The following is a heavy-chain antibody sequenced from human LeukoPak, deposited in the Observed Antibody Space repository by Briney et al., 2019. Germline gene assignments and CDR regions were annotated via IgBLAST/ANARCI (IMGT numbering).Heavy chain of an antibody. CDR1: GYSISSGYY. Sequence: PSETLSLTCSVSGYSISSGYYWGWIRQPPGQGLEWIGSIYHSGSTYYNPSLKSRVTISVDTSKNQFSLKLSSVTAADTAVYYCARGSGGAGAFDIWGQGTMVTVSS. D-gene: IGHD3-16*01. CDR3: ARGSGGAGAFDI. V-gene: IGHV4-38-2*02. J-gene: IGHJ3*02. CDR2: IYHSGST.